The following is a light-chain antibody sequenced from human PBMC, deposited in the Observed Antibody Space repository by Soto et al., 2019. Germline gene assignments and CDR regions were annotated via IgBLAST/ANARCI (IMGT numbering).Light chain of an antibody. V-gene: IGKV1-5*01. J-gene: IGKJ4*01. CDR1: QDINRW. CDR3: QQYDNYKPLT. CDR2: NAD. Sequence: DIQMTQSPSALSASVGDRVTITCRASQDINRWLAWYQQKPGKAPKILIYNADTLESGVPSRFSGSGYGTEFILTISSLQPDDFATYYCQQYDNYKPLTFGGGTKVDIK.